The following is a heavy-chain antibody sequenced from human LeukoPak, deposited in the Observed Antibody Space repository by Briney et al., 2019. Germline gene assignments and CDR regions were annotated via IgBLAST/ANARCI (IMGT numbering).Heavy chain of an antibody. V-gene: IGHV3-23*01. D-gene: IGHD6-13*01. Sequence: GGSLRLSCAASGFTVSSNYMSWVRQAPGKGLEWVSTISASGGNTFYADSVKGRFTISRDNSKNTLHLQMNSLRAEDTAVYYCAKDGRVEQQLYYFDYWGQGALVTVSS. CDR2: ISASGGNT. CDR3: AKDGRVEQQLYYFDY. J-gene: IGHJ4*02. CDR1: GFTVSSNY.